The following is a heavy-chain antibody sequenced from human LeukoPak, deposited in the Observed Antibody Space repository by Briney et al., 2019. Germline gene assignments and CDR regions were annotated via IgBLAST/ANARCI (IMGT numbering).Heavy chain of an antibody. D-gene: IGHD2-2*02. CDR3: AKGGEEYQLLYPFDY. CDR2: IRYDGSNK. Sequence: PGGSLRLSCAASGFTFSSYGMHWVRQAPGKGVEWVAFIRYDGSNKYYADSVKGRFTISRDNSKNTLYLQMNSLRAEDTAVYYCAKGGEEYQLLYPFDYWGQGTLVTVSS. J-gene: IGHJ4*02. V-gene: IGHV3-30*02. CDR1: GFTFSSYG.